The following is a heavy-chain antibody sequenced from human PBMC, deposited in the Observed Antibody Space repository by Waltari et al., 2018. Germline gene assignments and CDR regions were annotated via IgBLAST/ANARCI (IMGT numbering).Heavy chain of an antibody. Sequence: QVQLQESGPGLVTPSQTLSLTCTVSGASVGSGNYFWTWIRQPAGKGLEWIGHIDSSGSTTYNSSLKSRAIISLDTSKNQFSLTLNSVTAADTAVYFCARDPWFDSWGQGTLVIVSS. CDR2: IDSSGST. CDR1: GASVGSGNYF. CDR3: ARDPWFDS. J-gene: IGHJ5*01. V-gene: IGHV4-61*09.